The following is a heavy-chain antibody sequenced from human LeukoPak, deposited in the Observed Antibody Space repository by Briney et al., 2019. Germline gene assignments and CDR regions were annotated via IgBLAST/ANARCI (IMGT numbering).Heavy chain of an antibody. CDR1: GFTFSSYA. D-gene: IGHD3-3*01. CDR3: ARDNPLRSGYFAFDI. V-gene: IGHV3-30-3*01. J-gene: IGHJ3*02. CDR2: ISYDGSNK. Sequence: PGGSPRLSCAASGFTFSSYAMHWVRQAPGKGLEWVAVISYDGSNKYYADSVKGRFTISRDNSKNTLYLQMNSLRAEDTAVYYCARDNPLRSGYFAFDIWGQGTMVTVSS.